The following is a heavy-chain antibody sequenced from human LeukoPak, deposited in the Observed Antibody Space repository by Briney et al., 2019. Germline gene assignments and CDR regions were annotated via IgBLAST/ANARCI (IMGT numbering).Heavy chain of an antibody. CDR3: ARGPPLFDP. V-gene: IGHV3-48*01. CDR1: GFTFSSYD. Sequence: GGSLRLSCAASGFTFSSYDMNWIRQAPGKGLEWVSYISISSSTIYYADSVKGRFTISRDDAKNSLYLQMNSLRAEDTAIYYCARGPPLFDPWGQGTLVTVSS. CDR2: ISISSSTI. J-gene: IGHJ5*02.